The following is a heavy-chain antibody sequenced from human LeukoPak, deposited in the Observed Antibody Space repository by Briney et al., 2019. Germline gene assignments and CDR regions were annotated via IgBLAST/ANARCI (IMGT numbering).Heavy chain of an antibody. J-gene: IGHJ4*02. CDR2: ISYDGSNK. CDR1: GFTFSSYG. CDR3: ARERLRAFDY. Sequence: PGGSLRLSCAASGFTFSSYGMHWVRQAPGKGLEWVAVISYDGSNKYYADSVKGRFTISRDNSKNTLYLQMNSLRAEDTAVYYCARERLRAFDYWGQGTLVTVSS. V-gene: IGHV3-30*03. D-gene: IGHD6-25*01.